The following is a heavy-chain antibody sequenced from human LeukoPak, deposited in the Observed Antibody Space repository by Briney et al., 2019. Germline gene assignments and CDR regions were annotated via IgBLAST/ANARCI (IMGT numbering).Heavy chain of an antibody. J-gene: IGHJ4*02. V-gene: IGHV3-23*01. D-gene: IGHD3-16*01. CDR2: IGSIGGST. CDR1: GFNFNSAA. Sequence: GGSLRLSCAASGFNFNSAAMTWVRQVAGKGLEWVSLIGSIGGSTYYADSVKGRFTISRDNAKKSLYLQMNSLRAEDTAVYYCARDYLYAFDYWGQGTLVTVSS. CDR3: ARDYLYAFDY.